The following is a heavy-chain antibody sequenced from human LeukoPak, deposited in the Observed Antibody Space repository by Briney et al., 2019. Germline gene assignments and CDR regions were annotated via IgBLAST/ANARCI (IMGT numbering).Heavy chain of an antibody. CDR3: AKDPTYGADAYYFDY. CDR1: GFTFSSYA. V-gene: IGHV3-30-3*01. Sequence: GGSLRLSCAASGFTFSSYAMHWVRQAPGKGLEWVAVISYDGSNKYYADSVKGRFTISRDNSKNTLYLQMNSLRAEDTAVYYCAKDPTYGADAYYFDYWGQGTLVTVSS. CDR2: ISYDGSNK. J-gene: IGHJ4*02. D-gene: IGHD4-17*01.